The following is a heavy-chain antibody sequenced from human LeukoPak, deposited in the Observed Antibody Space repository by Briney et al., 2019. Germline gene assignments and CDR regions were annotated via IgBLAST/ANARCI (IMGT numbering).Heavy chain of an antibody. V-gene: IGHV3-23*01. CDR2: ISGSGGST. CDR3: ARLTARITIFGVVRGSYWFDP. D-gene: IGHD3-3*01. CDR1: GFTFSSYA. Sequence: PGGSLRLSCAASGFTFSSYAMSWVRQAPGKGLEWVSAISGSGGSTYYADSVKGWFTISRDNSKNTLYLQMNSLRAEDTAVYYCARLTARITIFGVVRGSYWFDPWGQGTLVTVSS. J-gene: IGHJ5*02.